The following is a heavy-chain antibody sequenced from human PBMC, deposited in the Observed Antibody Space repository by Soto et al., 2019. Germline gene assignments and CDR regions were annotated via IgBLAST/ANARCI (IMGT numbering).Heavy chain of an antibody. J-gene: IGHJ4*02. CDR3: ARAGYRSSWSYFDY. CDR1: GFTFSSYS. Sequence: PGGSLRLSCAASGFTFSSYSMNWVRQAPGKGLEWVSSISSSSSYIYYADSVKGRFTVSRDNAKNSLYLQMNSLRAEDTAVYYCARAGYRSSWSYFDYWGQGTLVTVSS. CDR2: ISSSSSYI. D-gene: IGHD6-13*01. V-gene: IGHV3-21*01.